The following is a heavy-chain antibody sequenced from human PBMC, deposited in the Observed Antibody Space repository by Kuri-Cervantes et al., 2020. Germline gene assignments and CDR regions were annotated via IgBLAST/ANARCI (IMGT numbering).Heavy chain of an antibody. CDR3: ARGADGTWLQSAYFDY. Sequence: ASVKVSCKASGYTFTGYYMHWVRQAPGQGLEWMGWINPNSGGTNYAQKFQGRVTMTRDTSTSTAYMELSRLRSDDTAVYYCARGADGTWLQSAYFDYWGQGTLVTVSS. V-gene: IGHV1-2*02. D-gene: IGHD5-24*01. CDR1: GYTFTGYY. CDR2: INPNSGGT. J-gene: IGHJ4*02.